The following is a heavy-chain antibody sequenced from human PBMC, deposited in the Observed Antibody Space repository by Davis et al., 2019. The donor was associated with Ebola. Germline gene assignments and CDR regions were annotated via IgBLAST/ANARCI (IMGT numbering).Heavy chain of an antibody. V-gene: IGHV3-21*01. D-gene: IGHD4-17*01. J-gene: IGHJ6*04. CDR1: GFTFGDYA. Sequence: GESLKISCTASGFTFGDYAMNWVRQAPGKGLEWVSSISSSSSYIYYADSVKGRFTISRDNAKNSLYLQMNSLRAEDTAVYYCAREGGDYYYYYGMDVWGKGTTVTVS. CDR2: ISSSSSYI. CDR3: AREGGDYYYYYGMDV.